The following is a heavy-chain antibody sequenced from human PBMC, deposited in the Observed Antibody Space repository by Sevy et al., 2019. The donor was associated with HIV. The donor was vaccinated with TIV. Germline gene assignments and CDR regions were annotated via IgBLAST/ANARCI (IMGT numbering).Heavy chain of an antibody. V-gene: IGHV3-53*01. Sequence: GGSLRLSCAAFGFTFSNYGMTWVRQAPGKGLEWVSVIYSGGSTYYADSVKGRFTISRDNSKNTLYLQMNSLRAEDTAVYYCVRVGSYGLSHFDYWGQGTLVTVSS. D-gene: IGHD5-18*01. CDR2: IYSGGST. CDR1: GFTFSNYG. CDR3: VRVGSYGLSHFDY. J-gene: IGHJ4*02.